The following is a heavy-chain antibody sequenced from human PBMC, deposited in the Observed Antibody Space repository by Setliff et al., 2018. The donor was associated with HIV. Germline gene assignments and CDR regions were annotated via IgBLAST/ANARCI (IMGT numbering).Heavy chain of an antibody. CDR3: SVIDY. CDR2: IYTSGST. V-gene: IGHV4-61*02. CDR1: GGSISSGSYY. Sequence: SETLSLTCTVSGGSISSGSYYWSWIRQPAGKGLEWIGRIYTSGSTNYNPSLKSRVTISVDTSKNQFSLKLSSVTAADTAVYYCSVIDYWGQGTLVTVS. J-gene: IGHJ4*02.